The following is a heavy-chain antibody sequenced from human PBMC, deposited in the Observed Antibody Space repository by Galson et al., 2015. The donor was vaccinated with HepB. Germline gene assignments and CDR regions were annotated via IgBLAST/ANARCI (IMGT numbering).Heavy chain of an antibody. CDR2: IWNDGIKK. J-gene: IGHJ3*02. V-gene: IGHV3-33*01. CDR3: ARSPSSSWGDGFDI. Sequence: SLRLSCAASGFTFSNFGMHWVRQAPGKGLEWVAVIWNDGIKKEYAGSVRGRFTISRDNSKNMLFLEMNSLRDEDTATYYCARSPSSSWGDGFDIWGQGTMVSVSS. CDR1: GFTFSNFG. D-gene: IGHD6-13*01.